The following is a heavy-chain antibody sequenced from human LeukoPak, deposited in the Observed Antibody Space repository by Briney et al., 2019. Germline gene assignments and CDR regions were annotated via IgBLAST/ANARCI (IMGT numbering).Heavy chain of an antibody. CDR2: INYSGST. CDR3: ATDSVGGYGHFDL. CDR1: GGSISSGGYY. D-gene: IGHD2-2*01. Sequence: PSETLSLTCTVSGGSISSGGYYWSWIRQLPGKGLEWIGYINYSGSTYYDPSLKSRVTISVDTSKNQFSLRLSSVTAADTAVYYCATDSVGGYGHFDLWGRGTLATVSS. J-gene: IGHJ2*01. V-gene: IGHV4-31*03.